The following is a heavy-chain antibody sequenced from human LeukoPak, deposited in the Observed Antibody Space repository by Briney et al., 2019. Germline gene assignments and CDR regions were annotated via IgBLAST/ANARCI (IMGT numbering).Heavy chain of an antibody. Sequence: GGSLRLSCAASGFTFSDYAMSWVRQAPGKGLEWLSVISDRGGSVYYADSVKRRFTIFRDNSKNTVDLQMNSLRVEDTAVYYCAKDFRGYGRMIDYWGQGTLVTVSS. V-gene: IGHV3-23*01. CDR2: ISDRGGSV. CDR3: AKDFRGYGRMIDY. J-gene: IGHJ4*02. D-gene: IGHD5-18*01. CDR1: GFTFSDYA.